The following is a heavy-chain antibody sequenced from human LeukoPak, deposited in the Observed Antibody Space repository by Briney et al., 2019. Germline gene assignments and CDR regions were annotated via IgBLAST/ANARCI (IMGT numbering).Heavy chain of an antibody. CDR3: ARARGQTISITIFGVPAHDAFDI. CDR2: IYTSGST. V-gene: IGHV4-4*07. J-gene: IGHJ3*02. D-gene: IGHD3-3*01. Sequence: SETLSLTCTASGGSISSYYWSWIRQPAGKGLEWIGRIYTSGSTNYNPSLKSRVTMSVDTSKNQFSLKLSSVTAADTAMYYCARARGQTISITIFGVPAHDAFDIWGQGTMVTVSS. CDR1: GGSISSYY.